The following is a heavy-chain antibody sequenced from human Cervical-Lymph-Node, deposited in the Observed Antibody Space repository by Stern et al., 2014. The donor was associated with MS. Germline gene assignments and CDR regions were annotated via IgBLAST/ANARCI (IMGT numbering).Heavy chain of an antibody. V-gene: IGHV2-5*02. Sequence: ESGPTLVKPTQTLTLTCSFSGFSLLVSGVGVGWIRQPPGKALEWLALVNSDDDKYYSPSLKSRLTISKDTSKNQVVLRMTNMDPVDTATYYCAHFNQWLAWSMDVWGQGTTVIVSS. J-gene: IGHJ6*02. CDR2: VNSDDDK. D-gene: IGHD6-19*01. CDR1: GFSLLVSGVG. CDR3: AHFNQWLAWSMDV.